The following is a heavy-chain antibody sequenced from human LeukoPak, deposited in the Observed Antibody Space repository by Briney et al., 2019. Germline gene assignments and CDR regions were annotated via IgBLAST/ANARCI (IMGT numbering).Heavy chain of an antibody. CDR1: GFTFSTYG. CDR2: IWYDGSNK. CDR3: ARGGLIGHYLDV. D-gene: IGHD2-15*01. Sequence: GGSLRLSCAASGFTFSTYGMHWVRQAPGKGLEWVTFIWYDGSNKYYADSVKGRFTISRDNSKNTLYLQMNSLRPEDTAVYYCARGGLIGHYLDVWGKGTTVT. V-gene: IGHV3-30*02. J-gene: IGHJ6*03.